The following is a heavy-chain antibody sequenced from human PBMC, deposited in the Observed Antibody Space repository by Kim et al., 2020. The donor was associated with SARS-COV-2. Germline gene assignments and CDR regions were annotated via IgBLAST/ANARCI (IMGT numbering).Heavy chain of an antibody. J-gene: IGHJ4*02. CDR3: ASLGTSGYYFDY. Sequence: NAAQKFQGEVTITADKSTSTAYMELSSLRSEDTAVYYCASLGTSGYYFDYWGQGTLVTVSS. D-gene: IGHD3-22*01. V-gene: IGHV1-69*02.